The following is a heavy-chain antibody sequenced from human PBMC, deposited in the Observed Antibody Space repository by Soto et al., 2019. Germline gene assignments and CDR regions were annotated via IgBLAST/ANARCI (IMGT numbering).Heavy chain of an antibody. V-gene: IGHV3-15*07. CDR1: GFTFSNAW. J-gene: IGHJ6*02. CDR3: TTDCSGGSCYSENYYYYGMDV. CDR2: IKSKTDGGTT. Sequence: EVQLGESGGGLVKPGGSLRLSCAASGFTFSNAWMNWVRQAPGKGLEWVGRIKSKTDGGTTDYAAPVKGRFTISRDDSKNTLYLQMNRLKTEDTAVYYCTTDCSGGSCYSENYYYYGMDVWGQGTTVTVSS. D-gene: IGHD2-15*01.